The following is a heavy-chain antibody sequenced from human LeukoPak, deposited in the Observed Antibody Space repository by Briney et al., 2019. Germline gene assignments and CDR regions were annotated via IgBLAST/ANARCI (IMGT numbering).Heavy chain of an antibody. V-gene: IGHV3-21*01. Sequence: PGGSLRLSCAASGFTFSSYSMNWVRQAPGKGLEWVSSISSSSYIYYADSVTGRFTISRDNAKNSLYLQMNSLRAEDTAVYYCAREGLAVAFDYWGQGTLVTVSS. CDR3: AREGLAVAFDY. CDR1: GFTFSSYS. CDR2: ISSSSYI. J-gene: IGHJ4*02. D-gene: IGHD6-19*01.